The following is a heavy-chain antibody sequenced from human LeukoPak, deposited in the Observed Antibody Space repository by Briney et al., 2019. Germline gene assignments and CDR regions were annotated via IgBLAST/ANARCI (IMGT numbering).Heavy chain of an antibody. D-gene: IGHD3-22*01. CDR2: ISYDGSNK. Sequence: GGSLRLSCAASGFTFNSFGMHWVRQAPGKGLEWVAAISYDGSNKYFADSVKGRFTISRDNSKNTLYLQMNSLRAEDTAVYYCAKDYDSSGWAAFDIWGQGTMVTVSS. V-gene: IGHV3-30*18. CDR1: GFTFNSFG. J-gene: IGHJ3*02. CDR3: AKDYDSSGWAAFDI.